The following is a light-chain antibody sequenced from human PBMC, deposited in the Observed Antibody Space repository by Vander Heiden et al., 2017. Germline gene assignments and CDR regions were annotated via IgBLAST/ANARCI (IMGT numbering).Light chain of an antibody. J-gene: IGKJ3*01. V-gene: IGKV1-9*01. Sequence: DIQLTQSPSFLSASVGDRVTITCRASQGISSYLAWYQQKPGKAPKLLIYAASTLQSGVPSRFSGSGSGTEFTLTISSLQPEDFATYYCQQLNSYPKFGFGPGTKVDIK. CDR2: AAS. CDR3: QQLNSYPKFG. CDR1: QGISSY.